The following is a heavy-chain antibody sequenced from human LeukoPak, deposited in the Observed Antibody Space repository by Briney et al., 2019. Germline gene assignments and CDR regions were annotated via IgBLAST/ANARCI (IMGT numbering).Heavy chain of an antibody. CDR3: AKDPLLYCSSTSCPKRGGY. Sequence: GGSLRLSCAASGFTVSSNYMSWVRQAPGKGLEWVSVIYSGGSTYYADSVKGRFTISRDNSKNTLYLQMNSLRAEDTAVYYCAKDPLLYCSSTSCPKRGGYWGQGTLVTVSS. J-gene: IGHJ4*02. CDR1: GFTVSSNY. CDR2: IYSGGST. D-gene: IGHD2-2*01. V-gene: IGHV3-53*01.